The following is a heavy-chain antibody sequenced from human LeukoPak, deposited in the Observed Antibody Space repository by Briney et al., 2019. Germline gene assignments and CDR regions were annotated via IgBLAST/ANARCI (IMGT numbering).Heavy chain of an antibody. CDR3: ARTGPTVGPTPPPFDY. CDR1: GGSISNYY. V-gene: IGHV4-4*07. D-gene: IGHD4-23*01. CDR2: IYTGGYT. Sequence: SGPTLVNPSETLSLTCTVSGGSISNYYWSWIRQPAGKGLEWIGRIYTGGYTDYNPSLKSRVAMSLDTSKNQFSLKLISVTAADTAVYYCARTGPTVGPTPPPFDYWGQGTLVTVSS. J-gene: IGHJ4*02.